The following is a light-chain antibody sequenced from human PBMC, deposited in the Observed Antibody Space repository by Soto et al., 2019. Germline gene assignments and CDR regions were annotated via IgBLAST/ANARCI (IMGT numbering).Light chain of an antibody. Sequence: DIQMTQSPSSLSASVGDRVTITCRASQDLDRWLAWYQQKPGEAPKVLIFAAYSLQSGLQSRFSGGGSGTDFSLTIRSLQPEDFATYYCKQSRSFPLTFGGGTKVDIK. CDR2: AAY. V-gene: IGKV1-12*01. J-gene: IGKJ4*01. CDR3: KQSRSFPLT. CDR1: QDLDRW.